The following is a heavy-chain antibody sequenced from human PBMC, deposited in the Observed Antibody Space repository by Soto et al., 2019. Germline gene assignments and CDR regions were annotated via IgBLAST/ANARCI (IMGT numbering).Heavy chain of an antibody. CDR2: INPNRGGT. D-gene: IGHD5-12*01. CDR3: ARDTTTIRLSYYYGMDV. J-gene: IGHJ6*02. Sequence: ASVKVSCKASGYTFTGYYMHWVRQAPGQGLEWMGWINPNRGGTNYAQKFQGRVTMTRDTSISTAYMELSRLRSDDTAVYYCARDTTTIRLSYYYGMDVWGQGTTVTVSS. CDR1: GYTFTGYY. V-gene: IGHV1-2*02.